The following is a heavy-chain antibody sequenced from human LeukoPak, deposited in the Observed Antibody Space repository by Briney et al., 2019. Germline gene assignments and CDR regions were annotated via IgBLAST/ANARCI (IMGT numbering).Heavy chain of an antibody. CDR3: AKDQYSSSWYWYFDL. J-gene: IGHJ2*01. Sequence: PGGSLRLSCAASGFTFSDYYMSWIRQAPGKGLEWVSYISSSGSTIYYADSVKGRFTISRDNAKNSLYLQMNSLGAEDTAVYYCAKDQYSSSWYWYFDLWGRGTLVTVSS. CDR2: ISSSGSTI. D-gene: IGHD6-13*01. V-gene: IGHV3-11*04. CDR1: GFTFSDYY.